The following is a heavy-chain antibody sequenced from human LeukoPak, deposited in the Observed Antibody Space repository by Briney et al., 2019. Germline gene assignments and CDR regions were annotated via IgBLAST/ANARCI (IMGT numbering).Heavy chain of an antibody. Sequence: SETLSLTCTVSGGSISSYYWSWIRQPPGKGLEWIGYIYYSGSTNYNPSLKSRVTISVDTSKNQFSLKLSSVTAADTAVYYCARGPTVTTGEVYYYYMDVWGKGTTVTVSS. D-gene: IGHD4-11*01. CDR2: IYYSGST. V-gene: IGHV4-59*01. CDR3: ARGPTVTTGEVYYYYMDV. CDR1: GGSISSYY. J-gene: IGHJ6*03.